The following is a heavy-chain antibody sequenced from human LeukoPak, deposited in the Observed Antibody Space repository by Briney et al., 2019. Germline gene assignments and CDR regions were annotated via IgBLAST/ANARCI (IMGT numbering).Heavy chain of an antibody. D-gene: IGHD2-2*01. J-gene: IGHJ6*03. Sequence: ASVKVSCKASGGTFSSYAISWVRQAPGQGLEWMGRIIPILGIANYAQKFQGRVTITADKSTSTAYMELSGLRSEDTAVYYCARTKPHCSSTSCLRYYYYYYMDVWGKGTTVTVSS. V-gene: IGHV1-69*04. CDR2: IIPILGIA. CDR3: ARTKPHCSSTSCLRYYYYYYMDV. CDR1: GGTFSSYA.